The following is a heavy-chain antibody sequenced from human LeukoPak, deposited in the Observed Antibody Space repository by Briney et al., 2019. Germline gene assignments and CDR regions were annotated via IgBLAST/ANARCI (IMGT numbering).Heavy chain of an antibody. V-gene: IGHV1-18*01. CDR2: VSAYTGDT. CDR1: GYNFISYG. J-gene: IGHJ4*02. D-gene: IGHD6-6*01. Sequence: ASVKVSCKASGYNFISYGISWVRLVPGQGLEWLGWVSAYTGDTNYAQSFQGRITMTTDTSTGTAYMELRSLKSDDTAVYYCARNAYGTSSENYFDFWGRGTLVTVSS. CDR3: ARNAYGTSSENYFDF.